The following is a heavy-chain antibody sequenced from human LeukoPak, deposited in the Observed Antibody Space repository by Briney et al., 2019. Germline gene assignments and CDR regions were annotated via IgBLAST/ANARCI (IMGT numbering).Heavy chain of an antibody. CDR2: ISRTSHTI. CDR1: GFTFSSYS. J-gene: IGHJ4*02. CDR3: ARSTYYYDRSGYLYPSFFDY. V-gene: IGHV3-48*02. Sequence: PGGSLRLSCAASGFTFSSYSMNWVRQAPGKGLEWVSYISRTSHTIYYADSVKGRFTISRDNAKNSLYLQMNSLRDEDTAVYYCARSTYYYDRSGYLYPSFFDYWGQGNLVTVSS. D-gene: IGHD3-22*01.